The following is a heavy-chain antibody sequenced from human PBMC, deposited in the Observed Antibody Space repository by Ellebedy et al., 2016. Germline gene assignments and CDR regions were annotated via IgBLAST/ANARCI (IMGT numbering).Heavy chain of an antibody. CDR2: IYYSGST. D-gene: IGHD2-2*01. CDR1: GGSISSYY. Sequence: SETLSLXXTVSGGSISSYYWSWIRQPPGKGLEWIGYIYYSGSTNYNPSLKSRVTISVDTSKNQFSLKLSSVTAADTAVYYCARRYCSSTSCYGNDAFDIWGQGTMVTVSS. V-gene: IGHV4-59*12. CDR3: ARRYCSSTSCYGNDAFDI. J-gene: IGHJ3*02.